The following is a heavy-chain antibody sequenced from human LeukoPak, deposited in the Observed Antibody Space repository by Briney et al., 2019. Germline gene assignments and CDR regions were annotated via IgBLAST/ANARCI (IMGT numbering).Heavy chain of an antibody. CDR3: ASAGPDYSNYCFDY. Sequence: SETLSLTCAVYGGSFSGYYWSWIRQPPGKGLEWIGEINHSGSTNYNPSLKSRVTISIDTSKNQFSLKLSSVTAADTAVYYCASAGPDYSNYCFDYWGQGILVAVSS. CDR1: GGSFSGYY. CDR2: INHSGST. V-gene: IGHV4-34*01. J-gene: IGHJ4*02. D-gene: IGHD4-11*01.